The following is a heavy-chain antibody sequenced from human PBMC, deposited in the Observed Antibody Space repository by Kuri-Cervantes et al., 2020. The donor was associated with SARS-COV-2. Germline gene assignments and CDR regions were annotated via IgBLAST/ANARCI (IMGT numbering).Heavy chain of an antibody. D-gene: IGHD3-3*01. Sequence: GGSLRLSVTASRLTFHTYWMSWFRQAPGKGLEGVSNIQQDGSERYYVASVKGRFPITRDNAKKSLFLQMNSLRAEDTAVYYYAKDTCCGNYDFWSGWFSGFDYWGQGTLVTVSS. V-gene: IGHV3-7*01. CDR1: RLTFHTYW. J-gene: IGHJ4*02. CDR3: AKDTCCGNYDFWSGWFSGFDY. CDR2: IQQDGSER.